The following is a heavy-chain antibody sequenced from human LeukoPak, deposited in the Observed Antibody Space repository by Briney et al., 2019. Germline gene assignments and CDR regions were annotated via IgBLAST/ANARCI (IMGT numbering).Heavy chain of an antibody. Sequence: GGSLRLSCTASGFSFSDNFMGWIRQAPEKGLEWVANINQDGRVKQYVDSMKGRFTISRDNAKNSLYLQMNSLRAEDTAVYYCARDRDDGGFEYWGQGTLVTVSS. CDR1: GFSFSDNF. J-gene: IGHJ4*02. V-gene: IGHV3-7*01. CDR2: INQDGRVK. D-gene: IGHD4-23*01. CDR3: ARDRDDGGFEY.